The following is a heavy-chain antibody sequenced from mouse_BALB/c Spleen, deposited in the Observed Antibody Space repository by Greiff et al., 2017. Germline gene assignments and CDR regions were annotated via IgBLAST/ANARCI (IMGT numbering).Heavy chain of an antibody. D-gene: IGHD2-4*01. CDR1: GFNIKDTY. V-gene: IGHV14-3*02. CDR2: IDPANGNT. CDR3: ARTMITTRECAMDY. J-gene: IGHJ4*01. Sequence: EVQLQQSGAELVKPGASVKLSCTASGFNIKDTYMHWVKQRPEQGLEWIGRIDPANGNTKYDPKFQGKATLTVDKSSSTAYMELRSLTSEDSAVYYCARTMITTRECAMDYWGQGTSVTVSS.